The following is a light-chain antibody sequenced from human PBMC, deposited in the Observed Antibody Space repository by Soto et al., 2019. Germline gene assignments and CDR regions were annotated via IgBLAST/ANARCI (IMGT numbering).Light chain of an antibody. CDR1: QSVSKL. Sequence: EIVLTQSPATLSLSPGERATLSCRASQSVSKLLTWYQQKPGQPPSLLMYDVSTRAAGIPARFSGSGSGTDFTLTISSLEPEDFAVYFCQQCTNGPPCTSGQGTKLDIK. CDR3: QQCTNGPPCT. V-gene: IGKV3-11*01. CDR2: DVS. J-gene: IGKJ2*02.